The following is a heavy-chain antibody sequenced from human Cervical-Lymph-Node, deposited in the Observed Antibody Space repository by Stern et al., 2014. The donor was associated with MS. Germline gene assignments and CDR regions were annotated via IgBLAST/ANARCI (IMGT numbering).Heavy chain of an antibody. D-gene: IGHD6-19*01. V-gene: IGHV1-2*06. J-gene: IGHJ4*02. Sequence: QLVQSGAEVKKPGASVKDSCKASGYTFTGYYMHWVRQAPGQRLEWMGRINPNSGGTNYAQKFQGRVTMTRDTSISTAYMELSRLRSDDTAVYYCAKEAAMAVAGTGVDYWGQGTLVTVSS. CDR3: AKEAAMAVAGTGVDY. CDR1: GYTFTGYY. CDR2: INPNSGGT.